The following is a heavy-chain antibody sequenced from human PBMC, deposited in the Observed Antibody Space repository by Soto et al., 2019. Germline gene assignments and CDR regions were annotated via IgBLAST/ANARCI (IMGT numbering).Heavy chain of an antibody. CDR3: ARGSDFWSGYLDYYYYMDV. Sequence: SETLSLTCAVSSGSISSSNWWSWVRQPPGKGLEWIGEIYHSGSTNYNPSLKSRVTISVDKSKNQFSLKLSSVTAADTAVYYCARGSDFWSGYLDYYYYMDVWGKGTTVTVSS. J-gene: IGHJ6*03. CDR2: IYHSGST. D-gene: IGHD3-3*01. CDR1: SGSISSSNW. V-gene: IGHV4-4*02.